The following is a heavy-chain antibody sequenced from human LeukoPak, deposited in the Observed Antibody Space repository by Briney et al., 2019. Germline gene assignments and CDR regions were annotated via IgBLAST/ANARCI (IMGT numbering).Heavy chain of an antibody. Sequence: SETLSLTCTVSGGSISSYYWSWIRQPPGKGLEWIGYIYHSGSTYYNPSLKSRVTISVDRSKNQFSLKLSSVTAADTAVYYCARADYDFWSGHFDYWGQGTLVTVSS. CDR2: IYHSGST. D-gene: IGHD3-3*01. CDR1: GGSISSYY. V-gene: IGHV4-59*12. CDR3: ARADYDFWSGHFDY. J-gene: IGHJ4*02.